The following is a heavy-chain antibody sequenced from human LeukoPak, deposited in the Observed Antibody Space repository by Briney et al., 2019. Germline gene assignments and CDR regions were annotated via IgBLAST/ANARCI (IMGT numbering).Heavy chain of an antibody. CDR3: ARGGGLDV. CDR2: INPNGDVN. D-gene: IGHD3-16*01. J-gene: IGHJ6*02. Sequence: GGSLRLSCAASGFTFSRYWMNSAREAPGKGLGWVASINPNGDVNYYVDSMKGRFTISRDNAKNSLYLQMSNLRAEDTAVYFCARGGGLDVWGQGATVTVSS. CDR1: GFTFSRYW. V-gene: IGHV3-7*03.